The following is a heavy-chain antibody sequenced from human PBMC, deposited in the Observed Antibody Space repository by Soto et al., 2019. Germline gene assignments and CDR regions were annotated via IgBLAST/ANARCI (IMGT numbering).Heavy chain of an antibody. CDR1: GFTFGTYA. V-gene: IGHV3-33*01. J-gene: IGHJ6*04. Sequence: QVQLVESGGGVVQPGESLKLSCAASGFTFGTYAMDWVRQAPGKGLEWVAVIWFDGTTKYYIDSVKGRFTVSRDNSKNTLFLKMTSLRAEDTAVYCCARGPIRGRPGGRGVVDVWGEGTTVTVSS. CDR2: IWFDGTTK. D-gene: IGHD3-10*01. CDR3: ARGPIRGRPGGRGVVDV.